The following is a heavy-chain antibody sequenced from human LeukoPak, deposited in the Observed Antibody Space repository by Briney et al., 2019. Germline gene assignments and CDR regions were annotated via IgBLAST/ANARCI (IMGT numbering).Heavy chain of an antibody. V-gene: IGHV3-48*02. D-gene: IGHD1-26*01. CDR3: ARDGGLVGASGAFDY. Sequence: GGSXRLSXXXXXXXFSSYSMNWVRXAPGKGLEWVSYVSSSSSTIYYADSVKGRFTISRDNAKNSLYLQMNSLRDEDTAVYYCARDGGLVGASGAFDYWGQGTLVTVSS. CDR2: VSSSSSTI. J-gene: IGHJ4*02. CDR1: XXXFSSYS.